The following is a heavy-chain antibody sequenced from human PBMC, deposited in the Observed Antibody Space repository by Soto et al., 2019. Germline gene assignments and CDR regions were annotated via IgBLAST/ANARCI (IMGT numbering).Heavy chain of an antibody. J-gene: IGHJ6*02. V-gene: IGHV3-15*01. CDR3: TTEGIVATIAVFYGMDV. D-gene: IGHD5-12*01. CDR1: GFTFGNAW. CDR2: IKSKTDGGTT. Sequence: GVTLKLSWAAAGFTFGNAWMSWVRQAPGKGLEWVGRIKSKTDGGTTDYAAPVKGRVTISRDDSKNVLYLQMNSLKTEDTAVYYCTTEGIVATIAVFYGMDVWGQGTTVPVSS.